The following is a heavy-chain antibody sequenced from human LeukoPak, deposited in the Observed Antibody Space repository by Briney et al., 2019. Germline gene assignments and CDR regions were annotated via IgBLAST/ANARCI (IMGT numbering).Heavy chain of an antibody. D-gene: IGHD3-22*01. V-gene: IGHV1-8*03. CDR2: MNPNSGNT. CDR1: GYTFTSYD. J-gene: IGHJ3*02. Sequence: ASVKVSCKASGYTFTSYDINWVRQATGQGLEWMGRMNPNSGNTGYAQKFQGRVTITRNTSISTAYMELSSLRSEDTAVYYCARVASWYDSSGYDAFDIWGQGTMVTVSS. CDR3: ARVASWYDSSGYDAFDI.